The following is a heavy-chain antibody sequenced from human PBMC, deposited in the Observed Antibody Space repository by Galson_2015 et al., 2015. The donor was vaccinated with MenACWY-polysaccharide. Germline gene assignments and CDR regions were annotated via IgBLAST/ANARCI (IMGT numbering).Heavy chain of an antibody. CDR3: AKDGDTTVTTEEAYYFDY. V-gene: IGHV3-43*02. J-gene: IGHJ4*02. D-gene: IGHD4-17*01. CDR1: GFTFDDYA. Sequence: SLRLSCAASGFTFDDYAMHWVRQAPGKGLEWVSLISGDGGSTYYADSVKGRFTISRDNSKNSLYLQMNSLRTEETALYYCAKDGDTTVTTEEAYYFDYWGQGTLVTVSS. CDR2: ISGDGGST.